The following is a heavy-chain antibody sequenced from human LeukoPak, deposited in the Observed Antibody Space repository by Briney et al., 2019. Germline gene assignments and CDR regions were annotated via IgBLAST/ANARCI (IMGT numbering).Heavy chain of an antibody. Sequence: GESLKISCKGSGYSFTSYWIGWVRQMPGKGLEWMGIIYPGDSDTRYSPSFQGQVTISADKSISTAYLQWSSLKASDTAMYYCARHPGAGDPFPGWFDPWGQGTLVTVSS. V-gene: IGHV5-51*01. J-gene: IGHJ5*02. CDR3: ARHPGAGDPFPGWFDP. CDR2: IYPGDSDT. D-gene: IGHD4-17*01. CDR1: GYSFTSYW.